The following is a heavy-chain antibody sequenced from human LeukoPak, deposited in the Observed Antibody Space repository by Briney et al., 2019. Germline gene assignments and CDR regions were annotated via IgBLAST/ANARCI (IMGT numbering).Heavy chain of an antibody. CDR2: ISGSGGST. Sequence: GGTLRLSCAASGFTFSSYGMSWVRQAPGKGLQWFSAISGSGGSTYYADSVKGRFTISRDNSKNTLHLQMNSLRAEETGVYYCAMGSGSYYFFDYWGQGTLVTVSS. V-gene: IGHV3-23*01. CDR3: AMGSGSYYFFDY. J-gene: IGHJ4*02. D-gene: IGHD1-26*01. CDR1: GFTFSSYG.